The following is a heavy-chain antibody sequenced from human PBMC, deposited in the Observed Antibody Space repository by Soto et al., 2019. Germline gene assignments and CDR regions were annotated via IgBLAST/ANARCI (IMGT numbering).Heavy chain of an antibody. CDR2: INPNSGGT. CDR1: GSTFPGWY. Sequence: ASVAVAFYASGSTFPGWYMKWVRQARRQGLEWMGWINPNSGGTNYAQKFQGWVTMTRDTSISTAYMELSRLRSDDTAVYYCARDGYYGSGSYSQFDIWGQGTMVT. CDR3: ARDGYYGSGSYSQFDI. J-gene: IGHJ3*02. V-gene: IGHV1-2*04. D-gene: IGHD3-10*01.